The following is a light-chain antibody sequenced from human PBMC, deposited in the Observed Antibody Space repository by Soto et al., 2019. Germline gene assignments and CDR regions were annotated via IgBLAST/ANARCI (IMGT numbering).Light chain of an antibody. V-gene: IGLV2-11*01. J-gene: IGLJ1*01. CDR3: CSYAGTSYV. Sequence: QSVLTQPRSVSGSPGQSVTISCTGTSSDVGRYNYVSWYQHHPGKAPKLMVYDVSKRPSGVPDRFSGSKSGNTASLTMSGLQAEDEADYYCCSYAGTSYVFGDGTKVTVL. CDR2: DVS. CDR1: SSDVGRYNY.